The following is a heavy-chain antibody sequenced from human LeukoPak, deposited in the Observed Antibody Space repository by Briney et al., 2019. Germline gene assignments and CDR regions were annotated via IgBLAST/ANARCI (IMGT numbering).Heavy chain of an antibody. CDR2: IIPIFGTA. D-gene: IGHD3-10*01. Sequence: SVKVSCKASGYSFTAYYMHWVRQAPGQGLEWMGGIIPIFGTANYAQKFQGRVTITADESTSTVYMELSSLRSEDTAVYYCARGGFGELSFWFDPWGQGTLVTVSS. J-gene: IGHJ5*02. V-gene: IGHV1-69*13. CDR1: GYSFTAYY. CDR3: ARGGFGELSFWFDP.